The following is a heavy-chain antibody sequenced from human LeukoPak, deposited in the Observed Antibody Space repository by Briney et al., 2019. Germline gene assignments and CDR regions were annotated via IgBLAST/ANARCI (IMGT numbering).Heavy chain of an antibody. D-gene: IGHD3-10*01. CDR1: GFTFSGYV. V-gene: IGHV3-21*01. CDR2: ITFSSSHI. CDR3: ARGPQFSGPGWLDP. Sequence: GGSLRLSCAASGFTFSGYVMTWVRQAPGKGLECVSSITFSSSHIYYADSVKGRFTIPRDNTKDSLYLQMNSLRAEDTAIYYCARGPQFSGPGWLDPWGQGTLVTVSS. J-gene: IGHJ5*02.